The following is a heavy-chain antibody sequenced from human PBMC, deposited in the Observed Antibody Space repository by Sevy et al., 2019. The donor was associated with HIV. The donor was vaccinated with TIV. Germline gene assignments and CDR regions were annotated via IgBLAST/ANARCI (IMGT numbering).Heavy chain of an antibody. CDR1: GFTFSSYS. Sequence: GGSLRLSCAASGFTFSSYSMNWVRQAPGKGLEWVSSISSSSSYIYYADSVKGRFTISRDNAKNSLYLQMNSLRAEDTAMYYCAREGYCSSTSCLDYWGQGTLVTVSS. J-gene: IGHJ4*02. D-gene: IGHD2-2*01. CDR3: AREGYCSSTSCLDY. CDR2: ISSSSSYI. V-gene: IGHV3-21*01.